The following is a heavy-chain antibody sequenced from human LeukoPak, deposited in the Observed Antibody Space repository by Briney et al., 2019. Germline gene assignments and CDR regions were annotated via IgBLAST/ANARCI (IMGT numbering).Heavy chain of an antibody. CDR2: ISSSNSYI. CDR1: GFTFSSYS. J-gene: IGHJ4*02. CDR3: AREDGFDY. V-gene: IGHV3-21*01. Sequence: PGGSLRLSCAASGFTFSSYSMNWVRQAPGKGLEWVSSISSSNSYIYYADSVKGRFTISRDNAKNSLYLQMNSLRAEDTAVYYCAREDGFDYWGQGTPVTVSS.